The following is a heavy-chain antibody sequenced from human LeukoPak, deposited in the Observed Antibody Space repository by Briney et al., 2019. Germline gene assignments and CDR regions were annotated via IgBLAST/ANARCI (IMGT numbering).Heavy chain of an antibody. CDR2: ISSSGSTI. Sequence: PGGSLRLSCAASGFTFSDYYMSWIRQAPGKGLEWVSYISSSGSTIYYADSVKGRFTISRDNSKNTLYLQMNSLRAEDTAVYYCAKARSGWYDQGNDYWGQGTLVTVSS. CDR1: GFTFSDYY. CDR3: AKARSGWYDQGNDY. J-gene: IGHJ4*02. V-gene: IGHV3-11*01. D-gene: IGHD6-19*01.